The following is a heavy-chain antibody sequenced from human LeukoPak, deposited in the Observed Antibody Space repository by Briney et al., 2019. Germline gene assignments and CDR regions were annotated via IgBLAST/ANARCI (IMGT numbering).Heavy chain of an antibody. CDR3: ARPHHYYDSSGYYDYFDY. J-gene: IGHJ4*02. Sequence: ASVKVSCKASGYTFTGYYMHWVRQAPGQGLEWMGWINPNSGGTNYAQKFQGRVTMARGTSISTAYMELSRLRSDDTAVYYCARPHHYYDSSGYYDYFDYWGQGTLVTVSS. D-gene: IGHD3-22*01. CDR2: INPNSGGT. V-gene: IGHV1-2*02. CDR1: GYTFTGYY.